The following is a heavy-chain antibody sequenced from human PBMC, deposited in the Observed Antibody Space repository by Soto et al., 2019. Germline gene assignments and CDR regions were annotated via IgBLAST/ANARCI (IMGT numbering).Heavy chain of an antibody. Sequence: GGSLSLSCAASGFTFSSYAMSWVRQAPGKGLEWVSAISGSGGSTYYADSVKGRFTISRDNSKNTLYLQMNSLRAEDTAVYYCAKLGCLSTSCYVDYWGQGTLVTVSS. CDR1: GFTFSSYA. J-gene: IGHJ4*02. CDR2: ISGSGGST. V-gene: IGHV3-23*01. CDR3: AKLGCLSTSCYVDY. D-gene: IGHD2-2*01.